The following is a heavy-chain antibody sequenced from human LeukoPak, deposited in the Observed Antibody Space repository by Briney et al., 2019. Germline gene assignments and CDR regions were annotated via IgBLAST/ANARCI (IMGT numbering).Heavy chain of an antibody. Sequence: HPGGSLRLSCAASGFTLSSYAMSWVRQAPGKGLKWVSAISGSGGSTYYADSVKGRFTISRDNSKNTLYLQMNSLRAEDTAVYYCAHISSSWPDYWGQGTLVTVPS. J-gene: IGHJ4*02. V-gene: IGHV3-23*01. CDR1: GFTLSSYA. CDR2: ISGSGGST. CDR3: AHISSSWPDY. D-gene: IGHD6-13*01.